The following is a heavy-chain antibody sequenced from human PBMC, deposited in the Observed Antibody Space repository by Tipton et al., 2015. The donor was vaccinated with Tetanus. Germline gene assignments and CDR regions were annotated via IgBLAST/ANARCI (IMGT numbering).Heavy chain of an antibody. V-gene: IGHV3-33*01. CDR3: ARAADCSGGSCFSGDFDN. D-gene: IGHD2-15*01. CDR1: GFIFSIYG. Sequence: SLRLSCAASGFIFSIYGIHWVRQAPGKGLEWVAVSSYDGTDTYYADSGKGRFTISRDNSTNTLYLQMNSLRAEDTAVYYCARAADCSGGSCFSGDFDNWGQGTQVTVSS. CDR2: SSYDGTDT. J-gene: IGHJ4*02.